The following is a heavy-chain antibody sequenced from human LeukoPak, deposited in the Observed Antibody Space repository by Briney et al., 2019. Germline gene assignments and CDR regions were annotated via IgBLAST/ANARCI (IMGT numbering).Heavy chain of an antibody. V-gene: IGHV3-23*01. CDR2: IFGSGGSP. CDR1: GFTFGSHA. CDR3: GKTTVGYSSGQKPAWPVDY. J-gene: IGHJ4*02. D-gene: IGHD5-18*01. Sequence: GGSLRLSCEASGFTFGSHAMYWVRQALGKGLEGVAGIFGSGGSPHYADSVKGRFTISRDNSRNTVYLQINSLRAEDTAVYYCGKTTVGYSSGQKPAWPVDYWGQGTLVTVSS.